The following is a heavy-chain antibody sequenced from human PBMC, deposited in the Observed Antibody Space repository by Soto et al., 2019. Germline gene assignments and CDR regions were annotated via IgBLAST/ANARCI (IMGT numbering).Heavy chain of an antibody. Sequence: SETLSLTCTVSGVSISSCGYYWIWIPQHPGKGLEWIGYIYYSGSTYYNPSLKSRFTISVDTSKNQFSLKLSSVTAADTAVYYCARTISITGTIFDYWGQGTLVTVSS. J-gene: IGHJ4*02. D-gene: IGHD1-20*01. CDR2: IYYSGST. CDR1: GVSISSCGYY. V-gene: IGHV4-31*03. CDR3: ARTISITGTIFDY.